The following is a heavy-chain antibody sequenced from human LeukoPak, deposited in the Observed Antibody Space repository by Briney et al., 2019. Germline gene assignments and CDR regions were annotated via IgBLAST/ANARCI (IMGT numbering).Heavy chain of an antibody. J-gene: IGHJ4*02. CDR1: GFTFNSYD. CDR2: IWYDGSNK. D-gene: IGHD6-13*01. V-gene: IGHV3-33*01. CDR3: ARDSSAGRFPFDY. Sequence: GGSLRLSCAASGFTFNSYDMHWIRQAPGKGLEWVALIWYDGSNKYYPDSVRGRFTISRDNSKNTLYLQMTSLRDEDTAVYYCARDSSAGRFPFDYWGQGTLVTVSS.